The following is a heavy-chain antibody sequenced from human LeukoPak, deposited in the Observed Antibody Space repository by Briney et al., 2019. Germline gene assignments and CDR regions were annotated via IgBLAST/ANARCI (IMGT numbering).Heavy chain of an antibody. D-gene: IGHD3/OR15-3a*01. CDR2: INHSGST. CDR3: ARGHGLGRY. CDR1: GGSFSGYY. Sequence: NASETLSLTCAVYGGSFSGYYWSWIRQPPGKGLEWIGEINHSGSTNYNPSLKSRVTISVDTSKNQFSLKLSSVTAADTAVYYCARGHGLGRYWGQGTLVTVSS. J-gene: IGHJ4*02. V-gene: IGHV4-34*01.